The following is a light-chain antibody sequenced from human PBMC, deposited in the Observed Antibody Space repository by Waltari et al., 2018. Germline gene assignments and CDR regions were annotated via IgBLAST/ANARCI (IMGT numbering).Light chain of an antibody. J-gene: IGKJ1*01. CDR1: QNIINY. V-gene: IGKV1-39*01. Sequence: DIQMTQPPSSLSASVGDRVTITCRAIQNIINYLNWYQQIPGKAPNILIYTASSLKNGVPSRFSGSGSGTDFTLTISSLQPEDFATYYCQQSYNLPRTFGQGTKVEIK. CDR2: TAS. CDR3: QQSYNLPRT.